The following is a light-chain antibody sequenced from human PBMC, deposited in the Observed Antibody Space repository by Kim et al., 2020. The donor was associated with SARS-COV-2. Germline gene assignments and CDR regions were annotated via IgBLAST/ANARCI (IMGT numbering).Light chain of an antibody. CDR2: DVI. V-gene: IGLV2-14*01. Sequence: QSALTQPASVSGSPGQSFTISCTGTSSDVGAYNYVSWYQQHPGKAPKLLIYDVIKRPSGVSDRFSASKSGNAASLTISGLQAEDEADYYCLSYTSTSSYVFGTGTKVTVL. CDR1: SSDVGAYNY. CDR3: LSYTSTSSYV. J-gene: IGLJ1*01.